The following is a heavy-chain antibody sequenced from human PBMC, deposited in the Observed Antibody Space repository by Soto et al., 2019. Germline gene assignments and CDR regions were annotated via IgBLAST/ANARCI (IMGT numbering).Heavy chain of an antibody. CDR3: ARGSYYGDYDHNWFDP. J-gene: IGHJ5*02. CDR2: IIPILGIA. D-gene: IGHD4-17*01. V-gene: IGHV1-69*02. Sequence: GASVKVSCKASGGTFSSYTISWVRQAPGQGLEWMGRIIPILGIANYAQKFQGRVTITADKSTSTAYMELSSLRSEDTAVYYCARGSYYGDYDHNWFDPWGQGTLVTVSS. CDR1: GGTFSSYT.